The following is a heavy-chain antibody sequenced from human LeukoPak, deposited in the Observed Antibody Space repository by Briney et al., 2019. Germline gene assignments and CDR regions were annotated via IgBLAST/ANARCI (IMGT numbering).Heavy chain of an antibody. D-gene: IGHD3-22*01. V-gene: IGHV3-53*01. Sequence: PSETLSLTCTVSGGSVSSNYMSWVRQAPGKGLEWVSVIYSGGSTYYADSVKGRFTISRDNSKNTLYLQMNSLRAEDTAVYYCARVSSGNNLDYWGQGTLVTVSS. CDR2: IYSGGST. J-gene: IGHJ4*02. CDR1: GGSVSSNY. CDR3: ARVSSGNNLDY.